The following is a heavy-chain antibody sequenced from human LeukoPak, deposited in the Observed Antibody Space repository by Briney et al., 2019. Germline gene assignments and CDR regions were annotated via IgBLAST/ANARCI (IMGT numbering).Heavy chain of an antibody. V-gene: IGHV3-21*01. J-gene: IGHJ4*02. CDR2: ISSTSSYI. CDR3: ASHLAPASFDY. CDR1: GFIFSTYS. Sequence: GGSLRLSCAASGFIFSTYSMNWVRQAPGKGLEWVSSISSTSSYIYYADSVKGRFTISRDNAKNSLYLQMNSLRAEDTAVYYCASHLAPASFDYWGQGTLVTVSS. D-gene: IGHD3-3*02.